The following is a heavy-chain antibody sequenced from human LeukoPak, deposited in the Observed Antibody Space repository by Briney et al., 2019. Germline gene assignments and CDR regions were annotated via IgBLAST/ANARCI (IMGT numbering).Heavy chain of an antibody. D-gene: IGHD4-17*01. CDR3: AVGVYGDYENWFDP. J-gene: IGHJ5*02. V-gene: IGHV1-8*01. CDR2: MNPNSGNT. Sequence: ASVKVSCKASGYTCTSYDINWVRQATGQGLEWMGWMNPNSGNTGYAQKLQGRVTMTRNTSISTAYMEPSSLRSEDTAVYYCAVGVYGDYENWFDPWGQGTLVTVSS. CDR1: GYTCTSYD.